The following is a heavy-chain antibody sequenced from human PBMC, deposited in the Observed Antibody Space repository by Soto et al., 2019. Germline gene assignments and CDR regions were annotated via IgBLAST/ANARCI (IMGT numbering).Heavy chain of an antibody. V-gene: IGHV4-34*01. J-gene: IGHJ6*02. CDR2: INHSGST. CDR1: GVSFSCYY. Sequence: SEALSLTCAFYGVSFSCYYLSWIRQPPGKGLEWIGEINHSGSTNYNPSLKSRVTISVDTSKNQFSLKLSSVTAADTAVYYCARWARSGYSPTCYYYYGTDVWGQGTTVTVS. CDR3: ARWARSGYSPTCYYYYGTDV. D-gene: IGHD5-18*01.